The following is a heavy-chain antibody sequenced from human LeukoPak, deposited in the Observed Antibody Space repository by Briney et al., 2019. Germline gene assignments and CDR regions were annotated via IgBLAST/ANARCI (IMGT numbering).Heavy chain of an antibody. CDR3: ARDKVYYGMDV. J-gene: IGHJ6*02. CDR1: GGSISSGSYY. CDR2: IYTSGST. V-gene: IGHV4-61*02. Sequence: SQTLSLTCTVSGGSISSGSYYWSWIRQPAGKGLEWIGRIYTSGSTNYNPSLKSRVTISVDTSKNQFSLKLSSVTAADTAVYYCARDKVYYGMDVWGQGTTVTVSS.